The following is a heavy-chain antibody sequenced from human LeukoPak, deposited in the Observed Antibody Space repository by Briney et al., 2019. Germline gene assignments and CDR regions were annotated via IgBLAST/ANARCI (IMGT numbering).Heavy chain of an antibody. CDR3: ARALSYSYGSMDF. CDR2: ISSGSKYI. Sequence: GGSLRLSCAASVFTFSSYSMNWVRQAPGKGLEWVSSISSGSKYIYNADSMKGRFTISRDNAKNSLYLQMNSLRAEDTAVYYCARALSYSYGSMDFWGQGTLVIVSS. V-gene: IGHV3-21*01. CDR1: VFTFSSYS. J-gene: IGHJ4*02. D-gene: IGHD5-18*01.